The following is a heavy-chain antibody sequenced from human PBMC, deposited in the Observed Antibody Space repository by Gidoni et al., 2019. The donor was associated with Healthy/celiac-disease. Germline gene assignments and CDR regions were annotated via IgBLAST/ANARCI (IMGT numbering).Heavy chain of an antibody. D-gene: IGHD6-19*01. Sequence: EVQLVESGGGLVKPGGSLRLSCAASGFPFSSYSMNWVRQAPGKGLEWVSSISSSSSYIYYADSVKGRFTISRDNAKNSLYLQMNSLRAEDTAVYYCARSPTIIAVAGTCDYWGQGTLVTVSS. CDR3: ARSPTIIAVAGTCDY. J-gene: IGHJ4*02. V-gene: IGHV3-21*01. CDR1: GFPFSSYS. CDR2: ISSSSSYI.